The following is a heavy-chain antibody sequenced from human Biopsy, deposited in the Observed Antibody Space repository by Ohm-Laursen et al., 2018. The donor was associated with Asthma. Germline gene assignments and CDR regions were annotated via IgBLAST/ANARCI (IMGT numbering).Heavy chain of an antibody. CDR2: ISSSGNTSTI. Sequence: LSLTCTVSGDSITSGGCCWNWIRQAPGKGLEWVSYISSSGNTSTIYYADSVKGRFTISRDNAKNSVYLQMNSLRAEDTAVYYCARKVAFDVWGQGTLVIVSS. V-gene: IGHV3-11*01. CDR3: ARKVAFDV. CDR1: GDSITSGGCC. J-gene: IGHJ3*01.